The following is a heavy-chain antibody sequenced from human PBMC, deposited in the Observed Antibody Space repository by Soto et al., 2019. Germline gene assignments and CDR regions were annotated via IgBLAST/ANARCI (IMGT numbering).Heavy chain of an antibody. CDR2: MKSETDGGTI. D-gene: IGHD6-19*01. CDR3: TPLALKYNSDWYPLSD. V-gene: IGHV3-15*07. J-gene: IGHJ4*02. Sequence: EVQLVESGGGLVKPGGSLRLCCAGSGFTFSNVWMNWVRQAPGKGLEWVGRMKSETDGGTIDYAAPVKGRFTISRDDSNNTLYLQMNSLKTEDTATYYCTPLALKYNSDWYPLSDWGQGTRVTVSS. CDR1: GFTFSNVW.